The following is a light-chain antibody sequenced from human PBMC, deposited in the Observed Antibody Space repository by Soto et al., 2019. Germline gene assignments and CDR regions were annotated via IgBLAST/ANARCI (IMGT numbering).Light chain of an antibody. Sequence: EIVLTQSPATLSLSPGDRATLSCRASQSVSSYLAWYQQKPGQAPRLLIYDPANRATAIPARFSGSGSGTDFTLTISSLEPEDFAVYYCQQRSNWPPFTFGPGTKVDIK. CDR1: QSVSSY. V-gene: IGKV3-11*01. CDR3: QQRSNWPPFT. CDR2: DPA. J-gene: IGKJ3*01.